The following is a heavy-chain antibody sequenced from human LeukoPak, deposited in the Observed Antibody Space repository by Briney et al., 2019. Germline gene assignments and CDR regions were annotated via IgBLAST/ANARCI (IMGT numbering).Heavy chain of an antibody. V-gene: IGHV1-2*06. J-gene: IGHJ4*02. CDR3: ARDLSSTSNWEFDF. D-gene: IGHD1-1*01. CDR1: GYIFTDYL. CDR2: INCNSGGT. Sequence: ASVKVSXKASGYIFTDYLLHWVRQAPGQGPEWMGRINCNSGGTMYAQNLQGRVTMTRVTSITTAYMELSGLTSDDTAVYYCARDLSSTSNWEFDFWGRGTLVTVSS.